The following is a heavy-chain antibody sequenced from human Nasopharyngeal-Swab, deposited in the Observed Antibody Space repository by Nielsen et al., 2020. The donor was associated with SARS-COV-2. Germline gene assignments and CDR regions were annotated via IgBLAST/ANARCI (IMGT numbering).Heavy chain of an antibody. V-gene: IGHV3-7*04. CDR3: ARLGGSSWYFDY. J-gene: IGHJ4*02. Sequence: GGSLRLSCAASGFTVSSDWKSWVRQAPGKGLEWVANIKQDGSEKYYVDSVKGRFTISRDNAKNSLYLQMNSLRAEDTAVYYCARLGGSSWYFDYWGQGTLVTVSS. D-gene: IGHD6-13*01. CDR2: IKQDGSEK. CDR1: GFTVSSDW.